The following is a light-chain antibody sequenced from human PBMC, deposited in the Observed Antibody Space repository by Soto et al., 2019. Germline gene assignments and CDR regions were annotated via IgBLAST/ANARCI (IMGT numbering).Light chain of an antibody. CDR3: QQYNSYSRFT. CDR2: KAS. CDR1: QSVNTW. J-gene: IGKJ3*01. V-gene: IGKV1-5*03. Sequence: DIQMTQSPSTVSASVGDRVIITCRASQSVNTWLAWYQQKPGKAPKLLIYKASTLQTGVPSRFSGSGSGTEFPLTISSLQPDDFATYYCQQYNSYSRFTFGPGTKVDIK.